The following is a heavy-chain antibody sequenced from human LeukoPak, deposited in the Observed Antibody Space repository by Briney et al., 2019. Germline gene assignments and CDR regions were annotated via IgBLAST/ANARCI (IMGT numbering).Heavy chain of an antibody. J-gene: IGHJ4*02. Sequence: PGGSLRLSCAASGFTFSSYGMHWVRQAPGKGLEWVAFIRYDGSNKYYADSVKGRFTISRDNSKNTLYLQMNSLRAEDTAVYYCAKDIYDSSGYYYLTSWGQGTLVTVSS. D-gene: IGHD3-22*01. V-gene: IGHV3-30*02. CDR3: AKDIYDSSGYYYLTS. CDR2: IRYDGSNK. CDR1: GFTFSSYG.